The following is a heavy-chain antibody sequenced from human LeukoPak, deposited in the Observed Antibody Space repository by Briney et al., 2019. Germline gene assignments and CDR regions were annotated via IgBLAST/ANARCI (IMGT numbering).Heavy chain of an antibody. CDR2: INYSGST. D-gene: IGHD3-22*01. CDR1: GGSISSSTYY. CDR3: ARDDDTSLYAFDI. Sequence: SETLSLTCTVSGGSISSSTYYWGWIRQPPGKGLEWIGTINYSGSTFYNPSLKSRVTISVDTSKNQFSLKLSSVTAADTAVYYCARDDDTSLYAFDIWGQGTMVTVSS. J-gene: IGHJ3*02. V-gene: IGHV4-39*07.